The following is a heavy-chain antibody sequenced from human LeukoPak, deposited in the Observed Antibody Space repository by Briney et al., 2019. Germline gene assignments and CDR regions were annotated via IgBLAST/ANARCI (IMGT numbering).Heavy chain of an antibody. CDR1: GFTFSRYW. V-gene: IGHV3-7*03. J-gene: IGHJ4*02. CDR2: IKQDGSEK. Sequence: GGSLRLSCAASGFTFSRYWMSWVRQAPGKGLEWVANIKQDGSEKYYVDSVEGRFTISRDNAKNSLFLQMNSLRAEDTAVYYCARDFDCWGQGTLVIVSS. CDR3: ARDFDC.